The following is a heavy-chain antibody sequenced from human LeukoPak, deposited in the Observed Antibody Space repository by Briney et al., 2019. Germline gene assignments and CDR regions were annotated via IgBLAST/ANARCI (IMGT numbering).Heavy chain of an antibody. J-gene: IGHJ2*01. Sequence: SETLSLTCIVSGASVTTYSWNWLRQSPGKGLEWIGYFSLGGGTTSYTSSLESRVTISRDTSKNQFSLKLSSVTAADTAVYYCARHSNRWWYFDLWGRGTLVTVSS. CDR3: ARHSNRWWYFDL. D-gene: IGHD2-15*01. V-gene: IGHV4-59*08. CDR2: FSLGGGTT. CDR1: GASVTTYS.